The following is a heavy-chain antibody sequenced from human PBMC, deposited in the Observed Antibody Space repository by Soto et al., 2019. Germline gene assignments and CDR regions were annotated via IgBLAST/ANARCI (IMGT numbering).Heavy chain of an antibody. Sequence: SETLSLTCTVSGGSISGYYWSWIRQPPGKGLEWIGYIYYSGSTNYNPSLKSRVTISVDTSKNQFSLKLSSVTAADTAVYYCARVIAARRAGFFDYWGQGTLVTVSS. CDR3: ARVIAARRAGFFDY. CDR1: GGSISGYY. D-gene: IGHD6-6*01. J-gene: IGHJ4*02. V-gene: IGHV4-59*01. CDR2: IYYSGST.